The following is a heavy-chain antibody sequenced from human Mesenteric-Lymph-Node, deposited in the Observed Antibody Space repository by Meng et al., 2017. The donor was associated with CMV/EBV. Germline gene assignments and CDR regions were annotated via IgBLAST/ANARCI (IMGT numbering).Heavy chain of an antibody. CDR2: IYYTGST. Sequence: SETLSLTCTVSGGSIRSYYWSWIRQPPGKGLEWIGYIYYTGSTDYNPSLKSRVTVSVDTSKNQFSLKLSSVTAADTAVYYCARLPYYYDSSGYYYQAFDIWGQGTMVTVSS. CDR1: GGSIRSYY. D-gene: IGHD3-22*01. V-gene: IGHV4-59*01. CDR3: ARLPYYYDSSGYYYQAFDI. J-gene: IGHJ3*02.